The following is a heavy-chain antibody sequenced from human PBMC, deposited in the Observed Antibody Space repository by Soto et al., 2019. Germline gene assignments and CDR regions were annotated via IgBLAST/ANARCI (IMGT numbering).Heavy chain of an antibody. J-gene: IGHJ6*02. CDR2: IYYSGST. CDR3: GRDKAEMVRGVHTRYYYYYVWTS. Sequence: QVQLQESGPGLVKPSQTLSLTCTVSGGSISSGGYYWSWIRQHPGKGLEWIGYIYYSGSTYYNPSLRVGVTISVKPSKNRFPLKRGFVTAADTAVYYCGRDKAEMVRGVHTRYYYYYVWTSGAKGPRSPSP. V-gene: IGHV4-31*03. CDR1: GGSISSGGYY. D-gene: IGHD3-10*01.